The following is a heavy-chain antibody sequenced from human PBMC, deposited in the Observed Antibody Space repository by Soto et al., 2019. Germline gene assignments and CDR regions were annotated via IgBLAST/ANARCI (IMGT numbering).Heavy chain of an antibody. D-gene: IGHD3-3*01. CDR2: ISGSGGST. CDR3: APVREGYDFWSGYDY. CDR1: GFTFSSYA. Sequence: LRLSCAASGFTFSSYAMSWVRQAPGKGLEWVSAISGSGGSTYYADSVKGRFTISRDNSKNTLYLQMNSLRAEDTAVYYCAPVREGYDFWSGYDYWGQGTLVTSPQ. V-gene: IGHV3-23*01. J-gene: IGHJ4*02.